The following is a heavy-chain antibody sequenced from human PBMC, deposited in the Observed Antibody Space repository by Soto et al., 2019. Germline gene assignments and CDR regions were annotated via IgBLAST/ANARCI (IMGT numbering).Heavy chain of an antibody. V-gene: IGHV3-21*01. CDR3: AREAVVGARYDY. CDR2: ISSSSSYT. D-gene: IGHD1-26*01. Sequence: GGSLRLSCAASGFTFSSYSMNWVRQAPGKGLEWVSSISSSSSYTYYADSVKGRVTISRDNAKNSLYLQMNSLRAEDTAVYYCAREAVVGARYDYWGQGTLVTVSS. CDR1: GFTFSSYS. J-gene: IGHJ4*02.